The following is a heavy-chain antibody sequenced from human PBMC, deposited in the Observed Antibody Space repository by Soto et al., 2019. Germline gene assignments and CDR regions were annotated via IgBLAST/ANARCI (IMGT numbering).Heavy chain of an antibody. D-gene: IGHD5-12*01. CDR2: IDPNSGGT. V-gene: IGHV1-2*02. Sequence: ASVKVSCNASGYTSAGCYLHWVRQAPEQGLEWMGWIDPNSGGTSYAQRFKGRVTMTRDTSISTAYMELSRLRSDDTAVYYWATAGQMATMRHGRDVWAQGTTVPVSS. CDR3: ATAGQMATMRHGRDV. J-gene: IGHJ6*02. CDR1: GYTSAGCY.